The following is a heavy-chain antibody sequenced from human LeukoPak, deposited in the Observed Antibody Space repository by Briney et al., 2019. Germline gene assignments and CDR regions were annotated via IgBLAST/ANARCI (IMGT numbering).Heavy chain of an antibody. Sequence: GASVKVSCKASGYTFTSYYMHWVRQAPGQGLEWMGIINPSGGSTSYAQKFQGRVTMTRDTSTSTVYMELSSLRSEDTAVYYCARDWGDIVVVPAATPLDYWGQGTLVTVSS. V-gene: IGHV1-46*01. CDR3: ARDWGDIVVVPAATPLDY. CDR1: GYTFTSYY. D-gene: IGHD2-2*01. J-gene: IGHJ4*02. CDR2: INPSGGST.